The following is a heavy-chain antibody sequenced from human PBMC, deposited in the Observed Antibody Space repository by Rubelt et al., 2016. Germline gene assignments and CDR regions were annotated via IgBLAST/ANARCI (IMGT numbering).Heavy chain of an antibody. V-gene: IGHV4-59*08. J-gene: IGHJ4*02. CDR2: IYYSGST. CDR3: ARHVGYCSSTSCSFFDY. D-gene: IGHD2-2*01. Sequence: QVQLQESGPGLVKPSETLSLTCTVSGGSISSYYWSWIRQPPGKGLEWIGYIYYSGSTNYNPSLKRRVTISVDTSKNQCSRKLSSVTAADTAVYYCARHVGYCSSTSCSFFDYWGQGTLVTVSS. CDR1: GGSISSYY.